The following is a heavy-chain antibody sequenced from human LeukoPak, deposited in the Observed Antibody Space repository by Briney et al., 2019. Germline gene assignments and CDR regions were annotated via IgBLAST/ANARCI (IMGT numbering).Heavy chain of an antibody. Sequence: GGSLRLSCAASGFTFSNYGMHWVRQAPGKGLEWVSVISYDGSNKYYADSVKGRFTLSRDNSKNTLYLQMNSLRAEDTAMYYCAKNSGSTALWGQGTLVTVSS. CDR3: AKNSGSTAL. J-gene: IGHJ4*02. CDR1: GFTFSNYG. V-gene: IGHV3-30*18. D-gene: IGHD1-26*01. CDR2: ISYDGSNK.